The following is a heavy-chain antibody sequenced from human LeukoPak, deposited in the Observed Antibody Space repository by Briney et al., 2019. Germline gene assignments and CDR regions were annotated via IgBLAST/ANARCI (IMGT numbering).Heavy chain of an antibody. J-gene: IGHJ4*02. V-gene: IGHV3-11*04. Sequence: GGSLRLSCAASGFTFSDYYMSWIRQAPGKGLEWVSYISSSGSTIYYADSVKGRFTISRDNAKNSLYLQMNSLRAGDTAVSYCARGRYSYGPHFDYWGQGTLVTVSS. CDR1: GFTFSDYY. D-gene: IGHD5-18*01. CDR3: ARGRYSYGPHFDY. CDR2: ISSSGSTI.